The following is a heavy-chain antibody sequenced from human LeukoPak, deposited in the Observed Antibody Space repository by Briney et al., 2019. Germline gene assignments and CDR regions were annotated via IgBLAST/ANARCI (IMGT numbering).Heavy chain of an antibody. Sequence: PSETLSLTCTVSGGSISSSSYYWGWIRQPPGKGLEWIGEINHGESTNYNPSLKSRATLSVDTSENQFSLKLTSVTAADTAVYYCARGRTYYYDTSGYYPSIDYGMDVWGQGTTVIVSS. CDR1: GGSISSSSYY. D-gene: IGHD3-22*01. J-gene: IGHJ6*02. CDR2: INHGEST. CDR3: ARGRTYYYDTSGYYPSIDYGMDV. V-gene: IGHV4-39*07.